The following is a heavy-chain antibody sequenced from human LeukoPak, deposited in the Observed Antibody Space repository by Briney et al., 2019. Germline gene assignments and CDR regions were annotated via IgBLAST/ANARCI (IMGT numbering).Heavy chain of an antibody. D-gene: IGHD3-22*01. V-gene: IGHV4-34*01. Sequence: PSETLSLTCAVYGGSFSGYYWSWIRQPPGKGLEWIGEINHSGSTSYNPSLKSRVTISVDTSKNQFSLKLSSVTAADTAVYYCARGSRYYDGISKWGQGTLVTVSS. CDR3: ARGSRYYDGISK. CDR1: GGSFSGYY. CDR2: INHSGST. J-gene: IGHJ4*02.